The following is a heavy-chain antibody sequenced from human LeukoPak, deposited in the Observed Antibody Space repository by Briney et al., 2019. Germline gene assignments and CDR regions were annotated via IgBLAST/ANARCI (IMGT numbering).Heavy chain of an antibody. Sequence: ASVKVSCKASGYTFTGSYMHWVRQAPGQGLEWVGWISPTTGGTNYAQKFQGRVTMTRDTSTSKVYMELSSLRSEDTAVYYCARDDYDSSNYFDYWGQGTLVTVSS. D-gene: IGHD3-22*01. CDR1: GYTFTGSY. CDR3: ARDDYDSSNYFDY. J-gene: IGHJ4*02. V-gene: IGHV1-2*02. CDR2: ISPTTGGT.